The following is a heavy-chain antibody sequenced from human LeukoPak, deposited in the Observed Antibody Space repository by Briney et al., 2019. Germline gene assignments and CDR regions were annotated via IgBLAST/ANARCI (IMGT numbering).Heavy chain of an antibody. CDR2: IKQDASER. D-gene: IGHD1-1*01. Sequence: GGSLRLSCAASGFTFSSYWMTWVRQAPGKGLEWVANIKQDASERYYVDSVKGRFTFSRDNAKNSLYLQMNSLRAEDTAVYYCATPTAGTWHFDYWGQGTPVTVSS. CDR3: ATPTAGTWHFDY. CDR1: GFTFSSYW. J-gene: IGHJ4*02. V-gene: IGHV3-7*01.